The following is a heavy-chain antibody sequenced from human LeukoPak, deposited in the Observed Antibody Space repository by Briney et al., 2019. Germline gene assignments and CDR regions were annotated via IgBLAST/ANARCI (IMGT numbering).Heavy chain of an antibody. J-gene: IGHJ6*02. V-gene: IGHV1-18*01. CDR3: ARGYCGGDCYYYYYYYGMDV. Sequence: ASVKVSCKASGYTFTSYSISWVRQAPGQGLEWMGWISAYNGNTNYAQKLQGRVTMTTDTSTSTAYMELRSLRSDDTAVYYCARGYCGGDCYYYYYYYGMDVWGQGTTVTVSS. CDR1: GYTFTSYS. D-gene: IGHD2-21*02. CDR2: ISAYNGNT.